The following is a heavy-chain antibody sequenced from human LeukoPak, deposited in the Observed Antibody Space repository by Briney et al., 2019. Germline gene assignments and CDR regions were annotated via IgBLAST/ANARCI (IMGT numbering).Heavy chain of an antibody. CDR3: ASSLRSSGWSNYFDY. J-gene: IGHJ4*02. CDR2: ISSSSSYT. CDR1: GFTFSDYY. V-gene: IGHV3-11*06. D-gene: IGHD6-19*01. Sequence: GGSLRLSCAASGFTFSDYYVSWIRQAPGKGLEWVSYISSSSSYTNYADSLKGRFTISRDNAKNSLYLQMNSLRAEDTAIYYCASSLRSSGWSNYFDYWGQGTLVTVSS.